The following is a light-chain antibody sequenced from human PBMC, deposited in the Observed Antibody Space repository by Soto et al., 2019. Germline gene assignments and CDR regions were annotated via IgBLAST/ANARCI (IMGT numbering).Light chain of an antibody. CDR3: QQYNDWSFT. CDR1: QSISNN. CDR2: RAS. J-gene: IGKJ2*01. Sequence: ETVMTQSPGTLSVSPGERATLSCRASQSISNNLAWYQKKPGQAPRLLIYRASTRATGVPARFSGSGSGTELTLTISSLQSEDFAVYYCQQYNDWSFTFGQGTKVDIK. V-gene: IGKV3-15*01.